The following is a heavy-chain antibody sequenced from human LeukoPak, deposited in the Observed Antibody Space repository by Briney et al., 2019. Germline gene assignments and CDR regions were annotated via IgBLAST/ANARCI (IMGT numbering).Heavy chain of an antibody. D-gene: IGHD2-15*01. CDR1: AFTSTVSLFGYFS. J-gene: IGHJ5*02. V-gene: IGHV3-20*04. Sequence: GRSLRLSCQAAAFTSTVSLFGYFSMSSFRQGPGKFFEWVAGIDWRGANRGYAHSAKGRFTISSDIGQNVLYLQMNSLRDEDTALYYCARDVAATTVAAGAFDPWGQGTLVIVTS. CDR2: IDWRGANR. CDR3: ARDVAATTVAAGAFDP.